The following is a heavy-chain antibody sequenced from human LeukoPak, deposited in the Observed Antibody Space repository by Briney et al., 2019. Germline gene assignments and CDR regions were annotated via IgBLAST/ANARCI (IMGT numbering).Heavy chain of an antibody. CDR2: INHSGST. Sequence: PSETLSLTCAVYGGSFSGYYWSWIRQPPGKGLEWIGEINHSGSTNYNPSLKSRVTISVDTSKNQFSLKLSSVTAADTAVYYCARHDSSGSPFDYWGQGTLVTASS. J-gene: IGHJ4*02. V-gene: IGHV4-34*01. CDR1: GGSFSGYY. D-gene: IGHD6-19*01. CDR3: ARHDSSGSPFDY.